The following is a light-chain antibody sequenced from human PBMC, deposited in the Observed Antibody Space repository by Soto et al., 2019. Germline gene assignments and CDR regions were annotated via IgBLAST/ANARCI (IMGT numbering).Light chain of an antibody. CDR2: AAS. CDR3: QHTYSIPHT. J-gene: IGKJ5*01. CDR1: QSIGDY. V-gene: IGKV1-39*01. Sequence: DIQVTQSPPSLSASVGDRVTITCWASQSIGDYLNWYQYKPGKAPNLLIYAASTLHGGVPSRFSGSGSGTDFTLTISSLQPEDFATYYWQHTYSIPHTFGQGTRLDIK.